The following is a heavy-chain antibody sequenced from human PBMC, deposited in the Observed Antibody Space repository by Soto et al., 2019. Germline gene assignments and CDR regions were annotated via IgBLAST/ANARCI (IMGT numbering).Heavy chain of an antibody. CDR3: ARVRQLVGYFYYYMDV. V-gene: IGHV1-69*02. CDR2: IIPVLGIT. J-gene: IGHJ6*03. Sequence: SVKVSCKASGGTFSSNTVSWVRQAPGQGLEWMGRIIPVLGITNYTQKFQGRVTMTTDTSTSTAYMELRGLRSDDTAVYYCARVRQLVGYFYYYMDVWGKGTTVTVSS. D-gene: IGHD6-6*01. CDR1: GGTFSSNT.